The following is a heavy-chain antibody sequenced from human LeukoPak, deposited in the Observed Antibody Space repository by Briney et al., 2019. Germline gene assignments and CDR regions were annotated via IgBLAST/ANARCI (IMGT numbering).Heavy chain of an antibody. V-gene: IGHV3-23*01. D-gene: IGHD1-20*01. J-gene: IGHJ4*02. CDR3: AKDSGYNYYFDY. Sequence: GGSLRLSCAASGFTFSSYAMSWVRQAPGKGLEWVSAISGSGGSTYYADSVKGRFTVSRDNSKNTLYLQMNSLRAEDTAVYYCAKDSGYNYYFDYWGQGTLVTVSS. CDR2: ISGSGGST. CDR1: GFTFSSYA.